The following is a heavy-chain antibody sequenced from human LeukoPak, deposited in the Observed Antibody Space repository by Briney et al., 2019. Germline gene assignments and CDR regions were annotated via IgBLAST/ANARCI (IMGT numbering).Heavy chain of an antibody. D-gene: IGHD6-19*01. J-gene: IGHJ4*02. CDR3: ARTLVYSSGWYVDY. CDR1: GGSISSYY. V-gene: IGHV4-59*08. CDR2: IYYSGTT. Sequence: SQTLSLTCTVSGGSISSYYWSWIRQPPGKGLEWIGYIYYSGTTDYNPSLKSRVTISVDTSKNQFSLKLSSVTAADTAVYYCARTLVYSSGWYVDYWGQGTLVTVSS.